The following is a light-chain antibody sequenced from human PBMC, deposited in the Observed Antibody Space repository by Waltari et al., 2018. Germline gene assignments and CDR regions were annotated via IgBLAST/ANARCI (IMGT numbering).Light chain of an antibody. J-gene: IGKJ4*01. CDR3: QELNTYPQSLT. CDR2: DAS. Sequence: DIQMTQSPSSLSASVGDRVTMTCRASQSITNYLSWYQHKLGEAPNLLVYDASTLVSGVPSRFNGSGSGTEFTLTISSLQPEDLATYYCQELNTYPQSLTFGGGTKVEI. CDR1: QSITNY. V-gene: IGKV1-39*01.